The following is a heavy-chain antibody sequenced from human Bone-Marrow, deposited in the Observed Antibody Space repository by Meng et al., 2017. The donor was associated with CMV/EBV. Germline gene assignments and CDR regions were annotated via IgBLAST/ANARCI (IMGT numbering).Heavy chain of an antibody. J-gene: IGHJ6*02. V-gene: IGHV1-8*02. Sequence: ASVKVSCKASGYTFTSYGISWVRQAPGQGLEWMGWMNPNSGNTGYAQKFQGRVTMTRNTSISTAYMELSSLRSEDTAVYYCARGGRVVPAARVIRGYYGMDVWGQGTTVTVSS. CDR2: MNPNSGNT. D-gene: IGHD2-2*01. CDR1: GYTFTSYG. CDR3: ARGGRVVPAARVIRGYYGMDV.